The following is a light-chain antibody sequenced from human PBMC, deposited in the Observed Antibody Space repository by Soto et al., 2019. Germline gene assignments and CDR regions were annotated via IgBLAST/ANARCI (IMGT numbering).Light chain of an antibody. CDR3: QQYGSSPLT. Sequence: EIVLTQSPGTLSLSPGERATLSCRASQSVSSSFLAWYQRKPGQAPRLLIYGESTRATGIPDRFSGSGSGTDFTLTISRLEPEDFAVYFCQQYGSSPLTFGGGTKVDIK. J-gene: IGKJ4*01. V-gene: IGKV3-20*01. CDR2: GES. CDR1: QSVSSSF.